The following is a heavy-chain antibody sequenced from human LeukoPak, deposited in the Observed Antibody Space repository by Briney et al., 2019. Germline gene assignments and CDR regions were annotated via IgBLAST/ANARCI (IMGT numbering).Heavy chain of an antibody. CDR1: GFTFSSYA. CDR3: ARVARADYDFWSGYHTGDYFDY. Sequence: GGSLRLSCAASGFTFSSYAMSWVRQSPGKGLEWVSAVIGSGGSTYYADSVKVRYTISRDNAKNSLYLQMNSLRAEDTAVYYCARVARADYDFWSGYHTGDYFDYWGQGTLVTVSA. J-gene: IGHJ4*02. CDR2: VIGSGGST. D-gene: IGHD3-3*01. V-gene: IGHV3-23*01.